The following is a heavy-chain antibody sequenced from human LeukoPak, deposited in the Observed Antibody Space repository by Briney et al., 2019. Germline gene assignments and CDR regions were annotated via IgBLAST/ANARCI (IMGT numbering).Heavy chain of an antibody. V-gene: IGHV4-59*01. D-gene: IGHD3-10*01. J-gene: IGHJ4*02. CDR1: GGSISNYY. Sequence: SETLSLTCTVSGGSISNYYWSWLRQPPGKGLEWIGCIYYSGSTNYNPSLKSRVTISVDTSKNQFSLNLSSVTAADTAVYYCARRGGSGLVDYWGQGTLVTVSS. CDR3: ARRGGSGLVDY. CDR2: IYYSGST.